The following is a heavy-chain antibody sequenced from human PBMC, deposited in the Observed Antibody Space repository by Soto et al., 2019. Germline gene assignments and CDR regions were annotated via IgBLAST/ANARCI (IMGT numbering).Heavy chain of an antibody. Sequence: PSETLSLTCTVSGGSISSGPYSWSWIRQPPGKGLEWIGYIYYSGSTNYNPSLKSRVTISVDTSKNQFSLKLSSVTAADTAVYYCARDGVTHWFDPWGQGTLVTVSS. V-gene: IGHV4-61*01. J-gene: IGHJ5*02. CDR2: IYYSGST. CDR3: ARDGVTHWFDP. D-gene: IGHD4-4*01. CDR1: GGSISSGPYS.